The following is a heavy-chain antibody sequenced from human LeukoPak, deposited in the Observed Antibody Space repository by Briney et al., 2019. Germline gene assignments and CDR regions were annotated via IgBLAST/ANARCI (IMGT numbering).Heavy chain of an antibody. CDR1: GFTFNDYA. V-gene: IGHV3-9*01. CDR2: ISWNSNNI. CDR3: ARLWFGEYAFDF. D-gene: IGHD3-10*01. Sequence: GGSLRLSCAASGFTFNDYAMHWVRQAPGKGLEWVSGISWNSNNIGYADSVKGRFTISRDNAKNSLYLQMNSLRAEDTAIYYCARLWFGEYAFDFWGQGTLVIVSS. J-gene: IGHJ3*01.